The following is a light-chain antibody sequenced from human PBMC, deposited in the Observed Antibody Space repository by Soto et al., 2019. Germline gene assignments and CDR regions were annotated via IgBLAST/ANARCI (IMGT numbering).Light chain of an antibody. CDR1: QTTNTW. CDR3: QQYISYPYT. J-gene: IGKJ2*01. CDR2: DAS. V-gene: IGKV1-5*01. Sequence: DIQMTQFPSTLSASVGDRVTITCRASQTTNTWLAWYQQKPGTAPKLLIYDASSLEGGVSSRFSASGSGTEFTLTISSLQPDDFATYYCQQYISYPYTFGQGTKVEIK.